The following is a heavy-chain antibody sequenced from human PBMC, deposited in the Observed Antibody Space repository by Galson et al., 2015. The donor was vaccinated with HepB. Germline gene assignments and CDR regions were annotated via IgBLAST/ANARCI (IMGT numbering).Heavy chain of an antibody. Sequence: CAISGDSVSSNSAAWNWIRQSPSRGLEWLGRTYYRSKWYNDYAVSVRSRITINPDTSKNQFSLQLSSVTAADTAVYYCARELPCSGGSCYNNWFDPWGQGTLVTVSS. CDR2: TYYRSKWYN. J-gene: IGHJ5*02. D-gene: IGHD2-15*01. CDR1: GDSVSSNSAA. V-gene: IGHV6-1*01. CDR3: ARELPCSGGSCYNNWFDP.